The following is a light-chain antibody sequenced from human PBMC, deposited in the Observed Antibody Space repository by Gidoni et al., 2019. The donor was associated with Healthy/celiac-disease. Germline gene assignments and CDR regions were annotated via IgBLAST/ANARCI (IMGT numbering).Light chain of an antibody. J-gene: IGKJ4*01. V-gene: IGKV3-11*01. CDR1: QSVSSY. Sequence: EIVLTQSPATLSLSPGERATLSCRASQSVSSYLAWYQQKPGQAPRLLIYDASNRATGIPARLSGSGSGTEFTLTISSIEHEDFAVYYCQQRSNWPPGTFGGGTKVEIK. CDR2: DAS. CDR3: QQRSNWPPGT.